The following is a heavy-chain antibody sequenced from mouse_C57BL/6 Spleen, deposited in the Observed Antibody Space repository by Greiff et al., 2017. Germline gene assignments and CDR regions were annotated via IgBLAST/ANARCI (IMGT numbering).Heavy chain of an antibody. CDR3: ARGELGRVGNFDY. CDR2: IHPNSGST. CDR1: GYTFTSYW. V-gene: IGHV1-64*01. D-gene: IGHD4-1*01. J-gene: IGHJ2*01. Sequence: QVQLQQPGAELVKPGASVKLSCKASGYTFTSYWMHWVKQRPGQGLEWIGMIHPNSGSTNYNEKFKSKATLTVDKSSRTAYMQLSSLTSEDSAVYYCARGELGRVGNFDYWGQGTTLTVSS.